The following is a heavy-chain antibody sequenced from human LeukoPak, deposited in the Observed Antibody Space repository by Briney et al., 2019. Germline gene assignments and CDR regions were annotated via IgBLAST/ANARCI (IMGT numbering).Heavy chain of an antibody. D-gene: IGHD6-19*01. Sequence: GGSLRLSCAASGFTFSKYWMLWVRQAPGTGLESVSRINTDGTVTTYADSVKGRFTVSRDNADNTMFLQMNSVRDEDTAVYYCATKQWLAPPPDSWGQGTPVTVSS. V-gene: IGHV3-74*01. J-gene: IGHJ4*02. CDR1: GFTFSKYW. CDR3: ATKQWLAPPPDS. CDR2: INTDGTVT.